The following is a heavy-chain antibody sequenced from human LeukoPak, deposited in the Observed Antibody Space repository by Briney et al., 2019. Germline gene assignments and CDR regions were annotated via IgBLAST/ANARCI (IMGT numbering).Heavy chain of an antibody. CDR2: ISDSGST. CDR1: GGSISSYF. CDR3: ARSRGSITMIVVVIDY. Sequence: SETLSLTCTVSGGSISSYFWTWIRQPPGKGLEWIGYISDSGSTYYNPSLKSRVTISVDTSKNQFSLKLSSVTAADTAVYYCARSRGSITMIVVVIDYWGQGTLVTVSS. V-gene: IGHV4-4*08. D-gene: IGHD3-22*01. J-gene: IGHJ4*02.